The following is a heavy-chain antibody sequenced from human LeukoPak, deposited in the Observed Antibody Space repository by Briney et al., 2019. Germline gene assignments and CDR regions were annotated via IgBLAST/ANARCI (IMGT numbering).Heavy chain of an antibody. Sequence: ASVEVSCKASGYTFTTYAMNWVRQAPGQGLEWMGWINTNTGNPTYAQAFTGRFVFSLDTSVNTAFLQITSLRAEDTAMYYCTRDGPAAYAWGQGTMVIVSS. CDR1: GYTFTTYA. V-gene: IGHV7-4-1*02. CDR2: INTNTGNP. D-gene: IGHD3-16*01. CDR3: TRDGPAAYA. J-gene: IGHJ4*02.